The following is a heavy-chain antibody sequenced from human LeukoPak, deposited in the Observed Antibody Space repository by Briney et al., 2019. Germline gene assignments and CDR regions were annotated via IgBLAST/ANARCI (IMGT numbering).Heavy chain of an antibody. D-gene: IGHD1-26*01. V-gene: IGHV3-33*06. Sequence: PGGSLRLSCAASGFTFDDYGMSWVRQAPGKGLEWVAVIWYDGSNKYYADSVKGRFTISRDNSKNTLYLQMNSLRAEDAAVYYCAKDPRGSYSRDYYYYMDVWGKGTTVTVSS. CDR1: GFTFDDYG. CDR2: IWYDGSNK. CDR3: AKDPRGSYSRDYYYYMDV. J-gene: IGHJ6*03.